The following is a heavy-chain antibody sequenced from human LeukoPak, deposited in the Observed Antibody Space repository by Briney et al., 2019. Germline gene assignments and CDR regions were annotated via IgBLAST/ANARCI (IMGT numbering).Heavy chain of an antibody. V-gene: IGHV4-34*01. CDR1: GGSFSGYY. CDR2: INHSGST. Sequence: SETPSLTCAVYGGSFSGYYWSWIRQPPGKGLEWIGEINHSGSTNYNPSLKSRVTISVDTSKNQFSLKLSSVTAADTAVYYCARGRSVLRYFDWLFQTWGQGTLVTVSS. CDR3: ARGRSVLRYFDWLFQT. J-gene: IGHJ5*02. D-gene: IGHD3-9*01.